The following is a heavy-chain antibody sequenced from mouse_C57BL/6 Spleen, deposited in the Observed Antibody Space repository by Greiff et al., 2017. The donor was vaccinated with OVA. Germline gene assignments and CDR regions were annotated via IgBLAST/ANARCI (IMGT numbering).Heavy chain of an antibody. CDR2: IWRGGST. D-gene: IGHD2-2*01. V-gene: IGHV2-5*01. CDR1: GFSLTSYG. Sequence: VKVEESGPGLVQPSQSLSITCTVSGFSLTSYGVHWVRQSPGTGLEWLGVIWRGGSTDYNAAFMSRLSITKDNSKSQVFFKMNSLQADDTAIYYCAKNRRYGYDGNYARDYWGQGTSVTVSS. J-gene: IGHJ4*01. CDR3: AKNRRYGYDGNYARDY.